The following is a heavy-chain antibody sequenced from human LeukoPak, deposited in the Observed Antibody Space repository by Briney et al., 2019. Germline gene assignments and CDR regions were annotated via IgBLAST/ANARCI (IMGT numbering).Heavy chain of an antibody. CDR1: GGSISSYY. CDR3: AREVRCSTTRCYSLFDY. J-gene: IGHJ4*02. Sequence: PSETLPLTCTVSGGSISSYYWNWIRQPAGKGLEWIGRIYTSGSTNHNPSLKSRVTMSVDMSKNQFSLRLSSVTAADTAVYYCAREVRCSTTRCYSLFDYWGQGTLVTVSS. CDR2: IYTSGST. D-gene: IGHD2-2*02. V-gene: IGHV4-4*07.